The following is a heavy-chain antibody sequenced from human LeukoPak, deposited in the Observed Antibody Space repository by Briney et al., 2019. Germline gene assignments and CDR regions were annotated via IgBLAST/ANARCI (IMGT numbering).Heavy chain of an antibody. Sequence: ASGKVSCKVSGYTFTSYYMHWVRQAPGQGLEWMGIINPSGGSTSYAQKFQGRVTMTRDTSTSTVYMELSSLRSEDTAVYYCARDRAYCGGDCYYNRDYYYYGMDVWGQGTTVTVSS. CDR3: ARDRAYCGGDCYYNRDYYYYGMDV. CDR2: INPSGGST. J-gene: IGHJ6*02. CDR1: GYTFTSYY. D-gene: IGHD2-21*02. V-gene: IGHV1-46*01.